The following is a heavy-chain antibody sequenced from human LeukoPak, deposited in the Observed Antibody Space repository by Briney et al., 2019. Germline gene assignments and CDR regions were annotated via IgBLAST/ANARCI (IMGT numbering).Heavy chain of an antibody. J-gene: IGHJ4*02. Sequence: ASVKVSCTASGYTFTSYGISWVRQAPGQGLEWMGWISAYNGNTNYAQKLQGRVAMTTDTSTSTAYMELRSLRSDDTAVYYCARDNPYCSSTSCYGEVDYWGQGTLVTVSS. CDR3: ARDNPYCSSTSCYGEVDY. D-gene: IGHD2-2*01. V-gene: IGHV1-18*01. CDR2: ISAYNGNT. CDR1: GYTFTSYG.